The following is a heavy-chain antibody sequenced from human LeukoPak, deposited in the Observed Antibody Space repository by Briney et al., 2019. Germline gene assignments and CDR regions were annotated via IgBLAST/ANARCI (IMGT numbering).Heavy chain of an antibody. CDR3: ARDTAMVLGWFDP. D-gene: IGHD5-18*01. Sequence: ASVKVSCKASGYTFTGYYTHWVRQAPGQGLEWMGWINPNSGGTNYAQKFQGRVTMTRDTSISTAYMELSRLRSDDTAVYYCARDTAMVLGWFDPWGQGTLVTVSS. CDR1: GYTFTGYY. J-gene: IGHJ5*02. V-gene: IGHV1-2*02. CDR2: INPNSGGT.